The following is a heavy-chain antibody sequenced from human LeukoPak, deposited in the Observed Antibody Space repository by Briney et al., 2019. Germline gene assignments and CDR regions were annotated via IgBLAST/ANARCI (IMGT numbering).Heavy chain of an antibody. D-gene: IGHD3-10*01. J-gene: IGHJ4*02. CDR2: INHSGST. CDR1: GGSFSGYY. CDR3: ARGSLGLFTMVRGVKPPFDY. V-gene: IGHV4-34*01. Sequence: PSETLSLTCAVYGGSFSGYYWSWIRQPPGKGLEWIGEINHSGSTNYNPSLKSRVTISVDTSKNQFSLKLSSVTVADTAVYYCARGSLGLFTMVRGVKPPFDYWGQGTLVTVSS.